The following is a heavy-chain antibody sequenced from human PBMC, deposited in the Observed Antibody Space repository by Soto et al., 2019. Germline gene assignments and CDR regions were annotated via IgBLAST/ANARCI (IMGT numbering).Heavy chain of an antibody. J-gene: IGHJ4*02. Sequence: QVQLVESGGGVVQPGRSLRLSCAASGLSFSNYAMQWVRQAPGKGLEWVAVISYEGSNKDYADSVKGRFTISRDNSKNTLYLQMNSLRAEDTAVYYCARDNNVDYWGQGTLVTVSS. D-gene: IGHD2-8*01. V-gene: IGHV3-30-3*01. CDR2: ISYEGSNK. CDR1: GLSFSNYA. CDR3: ARDNNVDY.